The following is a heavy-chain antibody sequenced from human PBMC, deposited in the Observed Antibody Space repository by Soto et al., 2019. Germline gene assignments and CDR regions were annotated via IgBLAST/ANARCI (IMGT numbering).Heavy chain of an antibody. Sequence: SETLSLTCSVSGDSISTVDYFWAWIRQPPGQALEYIGYTYKSTTTYYNPSFESRVAISLDTSKSQFSLNVTSVTAADTAVYFCARGRYCLTGRCFPNWFDSWGQGTLVTVSS. CDR2: TYKSTTT. V-gene: IGHV4-30-4*01. CDR3: ARGRYCLTGRCFPNWFDS. D-gene: IGHD2-15*01. CDR1: GDSISTVDYF. J-gene: IGHJ5*01.